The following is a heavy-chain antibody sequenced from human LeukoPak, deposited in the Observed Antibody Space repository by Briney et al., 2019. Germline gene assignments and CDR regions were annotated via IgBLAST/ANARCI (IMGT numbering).Heavy chain of an antibody. Sequence: SETLSLTCTVSGGSISSGGHYWSWIRQHPGKGLEWIGYIYYSGSTYYNPSLKSRVTISVDTSKNQFSLKLSSVTAADTAVYYCARVPRGGVRGVIKYYFDYWGQGTLVTVSS. CDR3: ARVPRGGVRGVIKYYFDY. V-gene: IGHV4-31*03. CDR2: IYYSGST. J-gene: IGHJ4*02. D-gene: IGHD3-10*01. CDR1: GGSISSGGHY.